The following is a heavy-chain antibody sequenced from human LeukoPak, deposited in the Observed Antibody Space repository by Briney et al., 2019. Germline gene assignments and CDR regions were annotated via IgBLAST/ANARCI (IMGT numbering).Heavy chain of an antibody. V-gene: IGHV4-34*01. CDR1: GGSFSDYY. CDR2: INQSGST. CDR3: ARGPRLLWFGELFALDY. D-gene: IGHD3-10*01. Sequence: PETLSLTSVAYGGSFSDYYWSWIRQPPGNGLEWNGEINQSGSTNYHPSLKSRVTTSVDTSKHQFSLKLSSVTAADTAVYYCARGPRLLWFGELFALDYWGQGTLVTVSS. J-gene: IGHJ4*02.